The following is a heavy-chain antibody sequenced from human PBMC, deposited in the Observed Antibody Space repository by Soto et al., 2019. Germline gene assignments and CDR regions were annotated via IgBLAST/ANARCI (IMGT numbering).Heavy chain of an antibody. J-gene: IGHJ4*02. CDR3: ARAFDILTRYYFDY. CDR1: GGSISSGGYS. CDR2: IFHSGST. V-gene: IGHV4-30-2*05. Sequence: SETLSLTCAVSGGSISSGGYSWSWLRQPPGKGLEWIGYIFHSGSTYYNPSLKSRVTISVDTSKNQFSLKLSSVTAADTAVYYCARAFDILTRYYFDYWGRGTLVTVSS. D-gene: IGHD3-9*01.